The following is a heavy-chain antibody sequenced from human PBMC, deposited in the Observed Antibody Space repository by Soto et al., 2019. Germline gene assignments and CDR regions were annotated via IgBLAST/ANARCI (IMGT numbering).Heavy chain of an antibody. Sequence: EVQLVESGGGLVQPGGSLRFSCAASGFTFSSYSMNWVRQAPGKGLEWVSYISSSSSTIYYADSVKGRFTISRDNAKNSLYLQMNSLRAEDTAVYYCARVWYCSGGSCPGFDYWGQGTLVTVSS. J-gene: IGHJ4*02. CDR3: ARVWYCSGGSCPGFDY. CDR1: GFTFSSYS. V-gene: IGHV3-48*01. D-gene: IGHD2-15*01. CDR2: ISSSSSTI.